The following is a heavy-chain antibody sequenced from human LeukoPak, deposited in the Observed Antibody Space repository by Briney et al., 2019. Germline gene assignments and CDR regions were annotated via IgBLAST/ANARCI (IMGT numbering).Heavy chain of an antibody. D-gene: IGHD3-22*01. CDR1: GFTFSSYA. CDR2: ISFDGRNK. Sequence: GRSLRLSCAASGFTFSSYAMHWVRQAPGKGLERVAVISFDGRNKYYADSVKGRFIISRDNSKNTLYLQMNSLRAEDTAVYYCARAVRYYYDSSGYYNNWFDPWGQGTLVTVSS. V-gene: IGHV3-30-3*01. CDR3: ARAVRYYYDSSGYYNNWFDP. J-gene: IGHJ5*02.